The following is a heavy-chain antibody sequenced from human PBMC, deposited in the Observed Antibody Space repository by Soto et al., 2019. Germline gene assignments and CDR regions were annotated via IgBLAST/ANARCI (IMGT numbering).Heavy chain of an antibody. D-gene: IGHD3-22*01. CDR2: VDHSGRT. Sequence: QVQLQQWGAGLLKPSETLSLTCVVSGGSFSGYYWTWIRQAPGKGLEWIGEVDHSGRTSYNPSLMGLVTMSADASQDPSSLSPSAGTAADTAVYYCARRSTMPVVVFDYWGQGAPVTVSS. CDR1: GGSFSGYY. V-gene: IGHV4-34*02. J-gene: IGHJ4*02. CDR3: ARRSTMPVVVFDY.